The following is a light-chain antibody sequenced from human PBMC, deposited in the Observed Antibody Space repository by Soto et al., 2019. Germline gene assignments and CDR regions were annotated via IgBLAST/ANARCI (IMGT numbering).Light chain of an antibody. CDR3: CSYVGDTTLV. J-gene: IGLJ2*01. V-gene: IGLV2-23*01. Sequence: SALTQPASVSGSPGQSITISCTGSGNYIESYNLISWYQQHPGKAPKLIIYEDTQRPSGVSHRFSASESGNTASLTISGLQAGDEADYYCCSYVGDTTLVFGGGTKVTVL. CDR1: GNYIESYNL. CDR2: EDT.